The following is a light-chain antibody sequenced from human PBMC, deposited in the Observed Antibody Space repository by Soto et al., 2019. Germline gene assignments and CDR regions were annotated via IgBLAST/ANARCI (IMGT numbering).Light chain of an antibody. CDR2: DDV. J-gene: IGLJ1*01. CDR3: QVWDGDGNPRYV. V-gene: IGLV3-21*02. Sequence: SYELTQPPSVSVAPGQMARITGGGNTIRSKRVHWYQQKPGQAPILVIYDDVDRPSGIPERFSGSNSGDTATLTISRVEAGDEADYYCQVWDGDGNPRYVFGTGTKVTVL. CDR1: TIRSKR.